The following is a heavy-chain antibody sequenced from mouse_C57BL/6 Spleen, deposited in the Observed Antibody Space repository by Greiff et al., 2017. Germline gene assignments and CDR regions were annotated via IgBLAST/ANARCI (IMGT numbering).Heavy chain of an antibody. V-gene: IGHV3-6*01. CDR1: GYSITSGYY. Sequence: EVQLQQSGPGLVKPSQSLSLTCSVTGYSITSGYYWNWIRQFPGNKLEWMGYISYDGSNNYNPSLKNRISITRDTSKNQFFLKLNSVTTEDTATYYCASLTGTLFDYWGQGTTLTVSS. CDR3: ASLTGTLFDY. J-gene: IGHJ2*01. D-gene: IGHD4-1*01. CDR2: ISYDGSN.